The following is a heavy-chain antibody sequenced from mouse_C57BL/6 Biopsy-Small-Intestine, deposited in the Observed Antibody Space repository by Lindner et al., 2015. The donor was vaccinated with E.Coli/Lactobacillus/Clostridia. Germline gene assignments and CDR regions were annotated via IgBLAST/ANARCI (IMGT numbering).Heavy chain of an antibody. V-gene: IGHV1-63*01. CDR1: GYTFTNYW. J-gene: IGHJ4*01. Sequence: VQLQESGAELVRPGTSVKMSCKASGYTFTNYWIGWAKQRPGHGLEWIGDIYPGGGYTNYNEKFRAKATLTADKSSSTAYMELRSLTSEDTAVYYCARIRRGTYYYAMDYWGQGTSVTVSS. D-gene: IGHD2-12*01. CDR3: ARIRRGTYYYAMDY. CDR2: IYPGGGYT.